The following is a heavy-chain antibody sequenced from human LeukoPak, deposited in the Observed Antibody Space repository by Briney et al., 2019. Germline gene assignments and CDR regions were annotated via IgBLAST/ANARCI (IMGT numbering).Heavy chain of an antibody. CDR3: ARDRRGFVVVVAASRRFYYGMDA. J-gene: IGHJ6*02. Sequence: ASVTVSCTASGGTFSSYAISWVRQAPGQGLEWMGGIIPIFGTANYAQKFQGRVTITADESTSTAYMELSSLRSEDTAVYYCARDRRGFVVVVAASRRFYYGMDAWGQGTTVTVSS. CDR1: GGTFSSYA. D-gene: IGHD2-15*01. CDR2: IIPIFGTA. V-gene: IGHV1-69*13.